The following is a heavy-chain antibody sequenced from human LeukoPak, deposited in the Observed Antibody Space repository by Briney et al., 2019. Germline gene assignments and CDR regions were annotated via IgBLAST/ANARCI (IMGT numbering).Heavy chain of an antibody. V-gene: IGHV4-31*03. CDR1: GGSISSGGYY. CDR2: IYYSGST. Sequence: PSETLSLTCTVSGGSISSGGYYWSWIRQHPGKGLEWIGYIYYSGSTYYNPSLKSRVTISVDTSKNQFSLKLSSVTAAGTAVYYCARDRGYCSSTSCSPPHWYFDLWGRGTLVTVSS. J-gene: IGHJ2*01. D-gene: IGHD2-2*01. CDR3: ARDRGYCSSTSCSPPHWYFDL.